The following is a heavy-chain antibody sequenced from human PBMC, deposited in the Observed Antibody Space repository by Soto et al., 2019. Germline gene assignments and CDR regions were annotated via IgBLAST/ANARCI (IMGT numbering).Heavy chain of an antibody. V-gene: IGHV6-1*01. J-gene: IGHJ4*02. D-gene: IGHD3-22*01. Sequence: PPQTLSLTFAISGDSVTSKSAAWNWIRQSPSRGLEWLGRTYYRSKWYNDYAVSVKSRITINPDTSKNQFSLQLNSVTPEDTAVYYCARGYYDSSGYYYGDFDYGRQVTLVSVSS. CDR2: TYYRSKWYN. CDR3: ARGYYDSSGYYYGDFDY. CDR1: GDSVTSKSAA.